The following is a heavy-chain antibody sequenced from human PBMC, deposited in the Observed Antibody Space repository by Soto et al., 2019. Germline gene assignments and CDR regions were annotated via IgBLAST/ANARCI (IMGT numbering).Heavy chain of an antibody. CDR2: IYYSGST. D-gene: IGHD3-10*01. CDR3: ARRNYGSGSYYSWFDP. Sequence: SETLSLTCTVSGGSISSSSYYWGWIRQPPGKGLEWIGKIYYSGSTYYNPSLKSRVTISVDTSKNQFSLKLSSVTAADTAVYYCARRNYGSGSYYSWFDPWGQGTLVTVSS. J-gene: IGHJ5*02. CDR1: GGSISSSSYY. V-gene: IGHV4-39*01.